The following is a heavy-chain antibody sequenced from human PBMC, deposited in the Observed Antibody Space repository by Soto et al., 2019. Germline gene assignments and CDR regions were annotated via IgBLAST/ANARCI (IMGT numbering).Heavy chain of an antibody. CDR2: IYYSGST. CDR1: GGSISSYY. D-gene: IGHD6-13*01. V-gene: IGHV4-59*08. Sequence: SETLSLSCTVSGGSISSYYWSWIRQPPGKGLEWIGYIYYSGSTNYNPSLKSRVTISVDTSKNQFSLKLSSVTAADTAVYYCARRYSSSFDYWGQGTLVTVSS. CDR3: ARRYSSSFDY. J-gene: IGHJ4*02.